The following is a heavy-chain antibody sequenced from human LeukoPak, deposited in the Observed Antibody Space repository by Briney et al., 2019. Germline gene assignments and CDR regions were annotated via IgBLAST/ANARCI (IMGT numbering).Heavy chain of an antibody. CDR2: IIPILGIA. CDR1: GGTFSSYA. CDR3: ARSYGSGSTFDY. J-gene: IGHJ4*02. Sequence: ASVKVSCKASGGTFSSYAISWVRQAPGQGLEWMGRIIPILGIANYAQKSQGRVTITADKSTSTAYIELRSLRSEDTAVYYCARSYGSGSTFDYWGQGTLVTVSS. V-gene: IGHV1-69*04. D-gene: IGHD3-10*01.